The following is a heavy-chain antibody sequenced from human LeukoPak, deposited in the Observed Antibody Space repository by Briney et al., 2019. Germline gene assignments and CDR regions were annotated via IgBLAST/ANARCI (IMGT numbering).Heavy chain of an antibody. J-gene: IGHJ5*02. V-gene: IGHV4-34*01. CDR3: AKSPRGYCSSTSCYTRGRPRWFDP. CDR1: GGSFSGYY. D-gene: IGHD2-2*02. Sequence: SETLSLTCAVYGGSFSGYYWGWIRQPPGKGLEWIGEINPSGSTNYNPSLKSRVTISVDTSKNQFSLKLSSVTAADTAVYYCAKSPRGYCSSTSCYTRGRPRWFDPWGQGTLVTVSS. CDR2: INPSGST.